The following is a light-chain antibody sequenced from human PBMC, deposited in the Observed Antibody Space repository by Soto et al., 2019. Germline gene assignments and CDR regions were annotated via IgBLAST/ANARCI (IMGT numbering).Light chain of an antibody. CDR1: QSVGSY. Sequence: DIVLTQSRGTLSLSPGQRATLSCRASQSVGSYLAWYRQKPGQAPRLLIYGASNRATDIPDRFSGSGSGTDFTLTISRLEPEDFAVYYCQHYGGSPWTFGQGTKVEIK. J-gene: IGKJ1*01. CDR2: GAS. CDR3: QHYGGSPWT. V-gene: IGKV3-20*01.